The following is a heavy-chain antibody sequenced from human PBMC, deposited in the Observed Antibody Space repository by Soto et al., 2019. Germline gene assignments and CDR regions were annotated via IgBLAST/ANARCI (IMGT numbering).Heavy chain of an antibody. V-gene: IGHV5-51*01. Sequence: PGESLKISCKGSGYSFTSYWIGWVRQMPGKGLEWTGIIYPGDSDTRYSPSFQGQVTISADKSTSTAYLQWSSLKASDTAMYYCARTQPYDTHAFDIWGQGTMVTVSS. D-gene: IGHD3-22*01. J-gene: IGHJ3*02. CDR1: GYSFTSYW. CDR3: ARTQPYDTHAFDI. CDR2: IYPGDSDT.